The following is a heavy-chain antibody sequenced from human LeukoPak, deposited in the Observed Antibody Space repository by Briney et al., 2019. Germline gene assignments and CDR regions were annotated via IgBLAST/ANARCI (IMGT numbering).Heavy chain of an antibody. Sequence: SETLSLTCTVSGGSISSYYWSWIRQPPGKGLEWIGYIYYSGSTNYNPSLKSRVTISVDTSKNQFSLKLSSVTAADTAVYYCARANLKDISSWFTPIADFDYWGQGTLVTVSS. J-gene: IGHJ4*02. CDR1: GGSISSYY. V-gene: IGHV4-59*01. CDR3: ARANLKDISSWFTPIADFDY. D-gene: IGHD6-13*01. CDR2: IYYSGST.